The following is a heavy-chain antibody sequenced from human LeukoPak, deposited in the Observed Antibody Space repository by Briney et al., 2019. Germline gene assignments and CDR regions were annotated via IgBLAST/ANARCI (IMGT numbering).Heavy chain of an antibody. J-gene: IGHJ3*02. V-gene: IGHV4-59*01. CDR3: TRNFGAYSFDI. Sequence: SETLSLTCTVSGGSISTYYWSWIRQPPGKELEWIGYIDYSGSTNYNPSLKSRVTISVDTSKNQFSLKLSSVTAADTAVYYCTRNFGAYSFDIWGQGTVVTVSS. CDR2: IDYSGST. D-gene: IGHD2-21*01. CDR1: GGSISTYY.